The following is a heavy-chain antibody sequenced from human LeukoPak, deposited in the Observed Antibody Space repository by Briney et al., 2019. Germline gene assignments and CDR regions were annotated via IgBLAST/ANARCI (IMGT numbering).Heavy chain of an antibody. CDR1: GFTFSSYA. V-gene: IGHV3-23*01. D-gene: IGHD3-3*01. CDR3: ARDGHYDFWSGRYYYYYYMDV. J-gene: IGHJ6*03. CDR2: ISGSGGST. Sequence: GGSLRLSCAASGFTFSSYAMSWVRQAPGKGLEWVSAISGSGGSTYYADSVKGRFTISRDNSKNTLYLQMNSLRAEGTAVYCCARDGHYDFWSGRYYYYYYMDVWGKGTTVTVSS.